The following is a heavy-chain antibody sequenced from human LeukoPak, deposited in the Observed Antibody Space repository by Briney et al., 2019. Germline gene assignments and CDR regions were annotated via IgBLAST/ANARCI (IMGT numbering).Heavy chain of an antibody. Sequence: RASVKVSCKASGGTFSSYAISWVRQAPGQGLEWMGWISAYNGNTNYAQKLQGRVTMTTDTSTSTAYMELRSLRSDDTAVYYCARRWFGESPIDYWGQGTLVTVSS. V-gene: IGHV1-18*01. CDR3: ARRWFGESPIDY. D-gene: IGHD3-10*01. CDR1: GGTFSSYA. J-gene: IGHJ4*02. CDR2: ISAYNGNT.